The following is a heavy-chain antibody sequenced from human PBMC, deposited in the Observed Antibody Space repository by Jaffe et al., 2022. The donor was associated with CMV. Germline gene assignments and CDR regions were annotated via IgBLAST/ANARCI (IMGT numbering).Heavy chain of an antibody. CDR3: ATGLLSGDYYYSIDV. V-gene: IGHV3-15*01. CDR2: IKSEADGGTI. J-gene: IGHJ6*03. D-gene: IGHD3-10*01. CDR1: GFTFGRVW. Sequence: EVQLVESGGGLVKPGGSLRVSCEASGFTFGRVWLNWVRQTPGKGLEWVGRIKSEADGGTIEYGAPAKGRFSISRDDSKKTLYLQMNSLRNDDTGVYYCATGLLSGDYYYSIDVWGKGTTVTVSS.